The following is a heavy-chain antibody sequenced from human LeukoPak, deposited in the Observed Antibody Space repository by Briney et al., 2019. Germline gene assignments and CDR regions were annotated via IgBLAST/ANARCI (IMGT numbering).Heavy chain of an antibody. D-gene: IGHD1-7*01. CDR2: IWYDGSNK. J-gene: IGHJ4*02. CDR1: GFTFYSYG. CDR3: ARWGDDHRNYGYYFDY. Sequence: TGGPLRLFCGVSGFTFYSYGVHGPRRARGRGRVGVADIWYDGSNKYYADSVKGRFTISRDNSKNTLYLQMNSLRAEDTAMYYCARWGDDHRNYGYYFDYWGQGTLVTVSS. V-gene: IGHV3-33*01.